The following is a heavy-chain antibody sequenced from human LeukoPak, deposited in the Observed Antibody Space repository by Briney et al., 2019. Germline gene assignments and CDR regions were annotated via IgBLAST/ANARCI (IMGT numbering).Heavy chain of an antibody. Sequence: GGFLRLSCAASGFSFSSYTMTWVRQAPGKGLEWVANIKDDGSEKYYLDSVKGRFTISRDNVKNSLYLQMNSLRAEDAAVYFCVRLYGYYYSYMDVWGKGTTVTVSS. CDR1: GFSFSSYT. J-gene: IGHJ6*03. CDR2: IKDDGSEK. D-gene: IGHD2-8*01. CDR3: VRLYGYYYSYMDV. V-gene: IGHV3-7*01.